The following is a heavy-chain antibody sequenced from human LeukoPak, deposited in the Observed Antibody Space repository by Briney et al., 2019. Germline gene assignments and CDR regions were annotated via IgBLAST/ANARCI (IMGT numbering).Heavy chain of an antibody. Sequence: GGSLRLSCAASGFTFSGYPIHWVRQAPGKGLEWVAVISYDGSNKYYADSVKGRFTISRDNSKNTLYLQMNSLRAEDTAVYYCAKAIYSSSRMDVWGQGTTVTVSS. CDR3: AKAIYSSSRMDV. D-gene: IGHD6-13*01. CDR1: GFTFSGYP. V-gene: IGHV3-30-3*02. CDR2: ISYDGSNK. J-gene: IGHJ6*02.